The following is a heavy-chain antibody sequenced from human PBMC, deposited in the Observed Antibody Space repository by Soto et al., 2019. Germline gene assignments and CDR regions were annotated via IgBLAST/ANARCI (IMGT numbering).Heavy chain of an antibody. V-gene: IGHV3-33*01. D-gene: IGHD1-20*01. CDR1: GFTFSSYG. CDR3: ARDYNWNDGLPWFDP. CDR2: IWYDGSNK. Sequence: HPGGSLRLSCAASGFTFSSYGMHWVRQAPGKGLEWVAVIWYDGSNKYYADSVKGRFTISRDNSKNTLYLQMNSLRAEDTAVYYCARDYNWNDGLPWFDPWGQGTLVTVSS. J-gene: IGHJ5*02.